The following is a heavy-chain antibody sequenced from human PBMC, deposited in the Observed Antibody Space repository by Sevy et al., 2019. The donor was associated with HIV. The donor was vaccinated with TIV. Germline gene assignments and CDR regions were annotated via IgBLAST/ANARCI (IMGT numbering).Heavy chain of an antibody. CDR2: FRSSGSSI. J-gene: IGHJ5*02. V-gene: IGHV3-48*03. Sequence: GGSLRLSCTASGFTFSSYDMNWVRPAPGKGLEWVSKFRSSGSSIDYADSVKGRFTISRDNAKNSLNLQMNSLRAEDTAVYYCTRNGGAFDNGFDPWGQGTLVTVSS. CDR3: TRNGGAFDNGFDP. D-gene: IGHD2-8*01. CDR1: GFTFSSYD.